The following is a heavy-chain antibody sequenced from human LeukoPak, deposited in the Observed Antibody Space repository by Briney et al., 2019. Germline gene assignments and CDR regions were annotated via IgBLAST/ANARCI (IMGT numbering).Heavy chain of an antibody. J-gene: IGHJ6*02. CDR2: IDYSGSA. V-gene: IGHV4-59*08. D-gene: IGHD4-17*01. CDR1: GGSISSYY. Sequence: SETLSLTCTVSGGSISSYYGSWIRQPPGKGLEWIGDIDYSGSANYNPSLKSRVTISVDTSKNQFSLKLSSVTAADTAVYYCARQGPKTTVTTRYYYGMDVWGQPTTVTVSS. CDR3: ARQGPKTTVTTRYYYGMDV.